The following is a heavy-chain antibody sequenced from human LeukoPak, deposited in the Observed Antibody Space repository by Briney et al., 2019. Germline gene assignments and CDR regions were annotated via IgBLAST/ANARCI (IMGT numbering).Heavy chain of an antibody. CDR2: ISAYNGNT. V-gene: IGHV1-18*01. CDR3: AKVPPCGDCYNVMFDP. Sequence: GASVKVSCKASGYTFTSYGISWVRQAPGQGLEWMGWISAYNGNTNYAQKLQGRVTMTTDTSTSTAYMELRSLRSDDTAVYYCAKVPPCGDCYNVMFDPWGQGTLVTVSS. J-gene: IGHJ5*02. D-gene: IGHD2-21*02. CDR1: GYTFTSYG.